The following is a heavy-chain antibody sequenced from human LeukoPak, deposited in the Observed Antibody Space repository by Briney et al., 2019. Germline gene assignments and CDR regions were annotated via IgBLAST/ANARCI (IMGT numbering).Heavy chain of an antibody. CDR3: AIPLDYDFWSGYFDAFDI. Sequence: GESLKISCKGSGYSFTSYWIGWVRQMPGKGLEWMGIIYPGDSDTRYSPSFQGQVTISADKSISTAYLQWSSLQASDTAMYYCAIPLDYDFWSGYFDAFDIWGQGTMVTVSS. V-gene: IGHV5-51*01. CDR1: GYSFTSYW. J-gene: IGHJ3*02. CDR2: IYPGDSDT. D-gene: IGHD3-3*01.